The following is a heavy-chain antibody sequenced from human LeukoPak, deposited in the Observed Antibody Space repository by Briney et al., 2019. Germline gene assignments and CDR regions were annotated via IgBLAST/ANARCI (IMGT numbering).Heavy chain of an antibody. CDR1: GGSFSGYY. V-gene: IGHV4-34*01. D-gene: IGHD2-15*01. J-gene: IGHJ4*02. CDR2: INHSGST. Sequence: SETLSLTCAVYGGSFSGYYWSWIRQPPGKGLEWIGEINHSGSTNYNPSLKSRVTISVDTSKNQFSLKLSSVTAADTAVYYCARGRVAAGYSDYWGQGTLVTVSS. CDR3: ARGRVAAGYSDY.